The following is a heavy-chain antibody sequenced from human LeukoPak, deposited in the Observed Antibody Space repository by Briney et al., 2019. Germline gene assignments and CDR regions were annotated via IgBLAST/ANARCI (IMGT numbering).Heavy chain of an antibody. J-gene: IGHJ4*02. Sequence: SETLSLTCAVSGYSISSGYYWGWIRPPPGKGLEWIGSIYHSGSTYYNPSLKSRVTISVDTSKNQFSLKLSSVTAADTAVYYCARHRSDYDFWSGHYHDYWGQGTLVTVSS. CDR3: ARHRSDYDFWSGHYHDY. CDR1: GYSISSGYY. V-gene: IGHV4-38-2*01. CDR2: IYHSGST. D-gene: IGHD3-3*01.